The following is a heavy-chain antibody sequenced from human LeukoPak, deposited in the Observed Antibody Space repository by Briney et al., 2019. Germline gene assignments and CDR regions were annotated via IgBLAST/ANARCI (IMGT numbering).Heavy chain of an antibody. CDR3: ASSPGSSSWRSTIDY. D-gene: IGHD6-13*01. CDR1: GGIFSSYT. CDR2: IIPILGIA. J-gene: IGHJ4*02. Sequence: SVKVSCKASGGIFSSYTISWVRQAPGQGLEWMGRIIPILGIANYAQKFQGRVTITADKSTSTAYMELSSLRSEDTAVYYCASSPGSSSWRSTIDYWGQGTLVTVSS. V-gene: IGHV1-69*02.